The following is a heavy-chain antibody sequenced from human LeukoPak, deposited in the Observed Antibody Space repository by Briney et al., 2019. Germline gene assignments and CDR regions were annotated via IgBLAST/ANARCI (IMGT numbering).Heavy chain of an antibody. Sequence: SETLSLTCTVSGGSISSYYWSWIRQPPGKGLEWIGYIYYSGSTNYNPSLKSRVTISVDTSKNQFSLKLSSVTAADTAVYYCARAYYYDSSGYRKYYLDVWGKGTTVTISS. J-gene: IGHJ6*03. CDR3: ARAYYYDSSGYRKYYLDV. D-gene: IGHD3-22*01. CDR1: GGSISSYY. CDR2: IYYSGST. V-gene: IGHV4-59*01.